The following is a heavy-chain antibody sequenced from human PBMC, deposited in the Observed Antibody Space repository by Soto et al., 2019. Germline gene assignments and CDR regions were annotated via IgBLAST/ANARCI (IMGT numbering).Heavy chain of an antibody. J-gene: IGHJ1*01. CDR2: IYYSGRT. V-gene: IGHV4-59*01. CDR1: CASISDYY. Sequence: PSETLSLTCTVSCASISDYYWTWVRQPPGKGLEWIGYIYYSGRTNYNPSLKSRVTISVDTSKNQFSLRLSSVTAADTAMYYCARDLVGCSTGSCYELFQHWGQGTLVTVSS. D-gene: IGHD2-15*01. CDR3: ARDLVGCSTGSCYELFQH.